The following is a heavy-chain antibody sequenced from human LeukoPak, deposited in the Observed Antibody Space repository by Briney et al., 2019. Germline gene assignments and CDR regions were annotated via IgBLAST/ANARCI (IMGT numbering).Heavy chain of an antibody. CDR3: ARESVPAVAARRGLNY. CDR2: INPNSGGT. J-gene: IGHJ4*02. CDR1: GYTFTSYG. D-gene: IGHD6-6*01. V-gene: IGHV1-2*02. Sequence: ASVKVSCKASGYTFTSYGISWVRQAPGQGLEWMGWINPNSGGTNYAQKFQGRVTMTRDTSISTVYMEMSRLRSGDTAVYYCARESVPAVAARRGLNYWGQGTLVAVSS.